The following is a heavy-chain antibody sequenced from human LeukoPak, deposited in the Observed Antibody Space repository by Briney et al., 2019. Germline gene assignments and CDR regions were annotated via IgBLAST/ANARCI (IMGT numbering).Heavy chain of an antibody. V-gene: IGHV4-34*01. D-gene: IGHD5-24*01. CDR3: ARSSRWLQSRAFDY. CDR1: GGSFSDYY. Sequence: SETLSLTCAVYGGSFSDYYWSWIRQPPGKGLEWIGEINHSGSTNYNPSLKSRVTISVDTSKNQLSLKLSSVTAADTAVYYCARSSRWLQSRAFDYWGQGTLVTVSS. CDR2: INHSGST. J-gene: IGHJ4*02.